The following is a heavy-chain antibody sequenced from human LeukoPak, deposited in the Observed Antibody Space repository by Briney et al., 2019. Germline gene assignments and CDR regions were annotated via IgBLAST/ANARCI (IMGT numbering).Heavy chain of an antibody. CDR1: GFTFSSYA. D-gene: IGHD6-13*01. CDR3: AKDLDRSSFLYYYYYGMDV. V-gene: IGHV3-23*01. J-gene: IGHJ6*02. CDR2: ISGSGGST. Sequence: PGGSLRLSCAASGFTFSSYAMSWVRQAPGKGLEWVSAISGSGGSTYYADSVKGRFTISRDNSKNTLYLQTNSLRAEDTAVYYCAKDLDRSSFLYYYYYGMDVWGQGTTVTVSS.